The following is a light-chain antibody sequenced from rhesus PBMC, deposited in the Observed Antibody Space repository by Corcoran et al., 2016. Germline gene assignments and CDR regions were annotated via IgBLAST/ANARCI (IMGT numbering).Light chain of an antibody. CDR1: QSLVHSNGNTY. CDR2: KVS. J-gene: IGKJ3*01. Sequence: DVVMTQSPLSLPITPGQPASISCRASQSLVHSNGNTYLSWYQQKPGQPPGLLIYKVSNRDSGVPDRFSGSGAGKDFTLKISRVEAEDVGGYYGGQGTHWPFTFGPGTKLDIK. V-gene: IGKV2-64*01. CDR3: GQGTHWPFT.